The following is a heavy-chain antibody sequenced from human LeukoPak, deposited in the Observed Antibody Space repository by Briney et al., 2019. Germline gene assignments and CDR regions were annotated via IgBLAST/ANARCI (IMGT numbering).Heavy chain of an antibody. J-gene: IGHJ6*03. CDR2: INGDGSST. CDR1: GFTFSSHW. Sequence: TGGSLRLSCAASGFTFSSHWMHWVRQAPGKGLVRVSHINGDGSSTDYADFVKGRFTISRDNAKNTVYLQMNSLRAEDTAVYYCAVVPYFYMDVWGKGTTVTISS. CDR3: AVVPYFYMDV. V-gene: IGHV3-74*01. D-gene: IGHD2-2*01.